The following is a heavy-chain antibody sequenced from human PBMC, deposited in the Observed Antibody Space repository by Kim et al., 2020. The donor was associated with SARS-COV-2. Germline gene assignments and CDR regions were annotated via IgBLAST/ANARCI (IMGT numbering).Heavy chain of an antibody. CDR3: ARVNFVVVTDKDYFDY. J-gene: IGHJ4*02. CDR1: GFTFSDYY. CDR2: ISSSGSTI. Sequence: GGSLRLSCAASGFTFSDYYMSWIRQAPGKGLEWVSYISSSGSTIYYADSVKGRFTISRDNAKNSLYLQMNSLRAEDTAVYYCARVNFVVVTDKDYFDYWGQGTLVTVSS. V-gene: IGHV3-11*01. D-gene: IGHD2-21*02.